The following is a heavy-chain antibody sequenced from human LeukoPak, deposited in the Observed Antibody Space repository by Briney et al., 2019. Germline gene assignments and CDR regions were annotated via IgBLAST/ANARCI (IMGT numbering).Heavy chain of an antibody. V-gene: IGHV4-59*08. CDR2: IYHSGST. CDR3: ARCGYYYDSSHYYYFDY. Sequence: SETLSLTCTVSGVSITSYYWSWIRQPPGKGLEWIGSIYHSGSTNDNPSLKSRVTTSVDTSKNQFSLKLSSVTAADTAVYYCARCGYYYDSSHYYYFDYWGQGTLVTVSS. CDR1: GVSITSYY. J-gene: IGHJ4*02. D-gene: IGHD3-22*01.